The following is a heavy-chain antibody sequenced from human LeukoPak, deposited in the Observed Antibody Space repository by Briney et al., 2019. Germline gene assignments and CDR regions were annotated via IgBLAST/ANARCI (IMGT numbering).Heavy chain of an antibody. CDR2: ISAYNGNT. D-gene: IGHD3-3*01. CDR1: GYTFTSYG. V-gene: IGHV1-18*01. J-gene: IGHJ6*02. Sequence: ASVKVSCKASGYTFTSYGISWVRQAPGQGLEWMGWISAYNGNTNYAQKFQGRVTMTTDTSTSTAYMELGSLRSDDTAVYYCARDHFTIFGVVPHYGMDVWGQGTTVTVSS. CDR3: ARDHFTIFGVVPHYGMDV.